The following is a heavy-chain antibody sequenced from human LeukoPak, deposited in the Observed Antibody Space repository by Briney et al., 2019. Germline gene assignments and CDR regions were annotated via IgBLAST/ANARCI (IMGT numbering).Heavy chain of an antibody. CDR3: ARGILYPAFYFDY. J-gene: IGHJ4*02. CDR2: ISGSGGST. Sequence: GGSLRLSCAASGFTFSSYAMSWVPQAPGKGLEWVSGISGSGGSTFYADSVKGRFTISRDNSKSTLFLQMNSLRAEDTAVYYCARGILYPAFYFDYWGQGTLVTVSS. D-gene: IGHD3-3*02. V-gene: IGHV3-23*01. CDR1: GFTFSSYA.